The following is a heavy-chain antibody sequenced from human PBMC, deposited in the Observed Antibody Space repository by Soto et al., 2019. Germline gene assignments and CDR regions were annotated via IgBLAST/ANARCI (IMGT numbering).Heavy chain of an antibody. CDR1: GFTFSSYW. D-gene: IGHD2-15*01. CDR3: ARPRVEGGYDAVDFDY. V-gene: IGHV3-74*01. Sequence: GGSLRLSCAASGFTFSSYWMYWVRQAPGKGLVWVSRTNSDGSDTSYADNVKDRFTISRDNAKNTLYLQMNSLRAEDTAVYYCARPRVEGGYDAVDFDYWGQGT. CDR2: TNSDGSDT. J-gene: IGHJ4*02.